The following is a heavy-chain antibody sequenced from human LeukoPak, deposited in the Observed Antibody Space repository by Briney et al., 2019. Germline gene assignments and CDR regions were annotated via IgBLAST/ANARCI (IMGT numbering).Heavy chain of an antibody. Sequence: GKSLKISCKGSGYRFPTSWIAWVRQMPGKGFEWMGVIYPDDPDTIYNPSFEGQVTFSVDKSISTAYLQWSSLKASDTAIYYCARGAYGSGSSYNFYGMDVWGQGTPVAVSS. CDR1: GYRFPTSW. V-gene: IGHV5-51*01. CDR3: ARGAYGSGSSYNFYGMDV. D-gene: IGHD3-10*01. CDR2: IYPDDPDT. J-gene: IGHJ6*02.